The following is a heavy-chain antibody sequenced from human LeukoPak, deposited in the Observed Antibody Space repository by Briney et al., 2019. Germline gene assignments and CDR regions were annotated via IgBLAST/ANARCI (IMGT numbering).Heavy chain of an antibody. J-gene: IGHJ5*02. CDR1: GYTFTSYG. CDR2: ITTYNGNT. D-gene: IGHD2-21*01. V-gene: IGHV1-18*01. Sequence: VASVKVSCKASGYTFTSYGISWVRQAPGQGLEWMGWITTYNGNTNYAQNLQGRVTMTTDTSTSTAYMELRSLRSDDTAVYYCARAISYSRGFDPWGQGTLVTVSS. CDR3: ARAISYSRGFDP.